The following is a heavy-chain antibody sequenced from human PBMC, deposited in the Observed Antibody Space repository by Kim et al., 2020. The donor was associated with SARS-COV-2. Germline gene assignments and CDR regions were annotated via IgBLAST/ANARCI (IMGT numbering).Heavy chain of an antibody. J-gene: IGHJ3*02. CDR1: GFTFSAYD. CDR3: VRDRMGGAFDM. Sequence: GGSLRLSCATSGFTFSAYDMNWVRQAPGKGLEWLSFITKSSTTIYYADSVEGRFTISRDNAKNSLFLQMNSLRDEDTALYYCVRDRMGGAFDMWAKGQWSPSLQ. CDR2: ITKSSTTI. V-gene: IGHV3-48*02. D-gene: IGHD3-16*01.